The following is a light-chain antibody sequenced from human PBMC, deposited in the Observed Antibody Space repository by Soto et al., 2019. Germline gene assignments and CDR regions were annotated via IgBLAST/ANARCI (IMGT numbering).Light chain of an antibody. J-gene: IGKJ5*01. Sequence: ETVLTQSPATMSLSPGDRATLSCRASQNVYNYLGWYQQKPGQPPRLLIFDASHRATGIPARFSGSGSGTDFTLTISSLEPEDFAVYYCQQRGSWPITFGQGTRLEIK. CDR3: QQRGSWPIT. CDR2: DAS. CDR1: QNVYNY. V-gene: IGKV3-11*01.